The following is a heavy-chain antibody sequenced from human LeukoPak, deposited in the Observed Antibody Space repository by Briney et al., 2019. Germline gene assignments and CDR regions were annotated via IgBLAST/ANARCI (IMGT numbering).Heavy chain of an antibody. Sequence: GGSLRLSCAASGFTFSSYAMSWVRQAPGKGLEWVSAISGSGGSTYYAASVKGRFTISRDNSKNTLYLQMNSLRAEDTAVYYCAKFRSSGWLSHFDYWGQGTLVTVSS. D-gene: IGHD6-19*01. V-gene: IGHV3-23*01. CDR3: AKFRSSGWLSHFDY. CDR1: GFTFSSYA. CDR2: ISGSGGST. J-gene: IGHJ4*02.